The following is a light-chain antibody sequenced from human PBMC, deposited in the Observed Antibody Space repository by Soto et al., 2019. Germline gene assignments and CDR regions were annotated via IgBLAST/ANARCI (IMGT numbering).Light chain of an antibody. J-gene: IGLJ2*01. Sequence: QSVLTQPPSASGTPGQRVTISCSGSSSNIGRNTVNWYQRLPGTAPKVLIYTNNQRPSGVPDRFSGSKSGTSASLAISGLQSEDETDYYCAAWDDSLNGVVFGGGTKLTVL. V-gene: IGLV1-44*01. CDR2: TNN. CDR1: SSNIGRNT. CDR3: AAWDDSLNGVV.